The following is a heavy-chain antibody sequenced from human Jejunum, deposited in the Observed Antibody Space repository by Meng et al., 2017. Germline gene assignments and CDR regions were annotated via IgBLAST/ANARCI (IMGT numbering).Heavy chain of an antibody. J-gene: IGHJ4*02. V-gene: IGHV3-72*01. CDR3: ARKTCSDHSDY. D-gene: IGHD3-10*02. Sequence: GSLKISCAVSGFTFSDHFMDWVRQAPGKGLEWVGRIRNKASSYTTEYAASVRGRFTISRDDSHNSLYLHMNRLTTEDTAVYYCARKTCSDHSDYWGQGTLVTVSS. CDR2: IRNKASSYTT. CDR1: GFTFSDHF.